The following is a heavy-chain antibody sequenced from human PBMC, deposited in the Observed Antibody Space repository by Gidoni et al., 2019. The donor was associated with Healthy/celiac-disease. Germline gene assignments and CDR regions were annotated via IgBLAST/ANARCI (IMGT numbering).Heavy chain of an antibody. CDR1: GFTFISDA. Sequence: EVQLLESGGGLVQPGGYLRLSCAASGFTFISDAMSWVRQAPGKGLEWVAAISGSGGSTYYADSVKGRFTISRDNSKNTLYLQMNSLRAEDTAVYYCAKDHGPYGYPELNGYWGQGTLVTVSS. CDR3: AKDHGPYGYPELNGY. V-gene: IGHV3-23*01. J-gene: IGHJ4*02. CDR2: ISGSGGST. D-gene: IGHD5-18*01.